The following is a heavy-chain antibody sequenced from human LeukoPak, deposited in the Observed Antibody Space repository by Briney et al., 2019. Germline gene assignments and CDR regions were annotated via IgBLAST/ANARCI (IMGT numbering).Heavy chain of an antibody. CDR3: VRYSGYDPFDY. Sequence: GASVKVSCKASGYTFTGYYMHWVRQAPGQGLEWMGLINPISGTTTYAQRFQGRVTMTWDTSTSTVYMELSSLRSEDTAVYYCVRYSGYDPFDYWGQGTLVTVSS. D-gene: IGHD5-12*01. CDR2: INPISGTT. J-gene: IGHJ4*02. V-gene: IGHV1-46*01. CDR1: GYTFTGYY.